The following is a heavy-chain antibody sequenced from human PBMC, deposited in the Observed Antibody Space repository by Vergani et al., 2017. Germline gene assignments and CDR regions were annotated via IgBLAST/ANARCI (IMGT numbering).Heavy chain of an antibody. D-gene: IGHD5-12*01. CDR2: ISGSGGST. CDR1: GFTFSSYA. J-gene: IGHJ4*02. V-gene: IGHV3-23*01. CDR3: AKDPDSGYVQYYFDY. Sequence: EVQLLESGGGLVQPGGSLRLSCAASGFTFSSYAMSWVRQAPGKGLEWVSVISGSGGSTYYADSVKGRFTISRDNSKNTLYLQMNSLRAEDTAVYYCAKDPDSGYVQYYFDYWGQGTLVTVSS.